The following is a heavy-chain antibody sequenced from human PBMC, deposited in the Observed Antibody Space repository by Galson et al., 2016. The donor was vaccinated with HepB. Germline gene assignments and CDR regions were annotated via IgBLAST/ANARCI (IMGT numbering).Heavy chain of an antibody. CDR1: GFSLTTSGMF. J-gene: IGHJ6*02. CDR2: IDWDDDK. D-gene: IGHD1-1*01. CDR3: ARIRGATGTTCDGMDV. V-gene: IGHV2-70*17. Sequence: PALVKPTQTLTLTCTFSGFSLTTSGMFVSWIRQPPGKALEWLARIDWDDDKFYSTSLKTRLTISKDTSKNQVVLTMTNMDPVDTATYYCARIRGATGTTCDGMDVWGQGTTVTVAS.